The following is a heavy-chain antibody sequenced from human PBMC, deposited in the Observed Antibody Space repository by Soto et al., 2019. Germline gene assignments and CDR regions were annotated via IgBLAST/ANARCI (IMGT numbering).Heavy chain of an antibody. CDR1: GGTFSSYA. V-gene: IGHV1-69*13. J-gene: IGHJ4*02. Sequence: ASVKVSCKASGGTFSSYAISWVRQAPGQGLEWMGGIIPIFGTANYAQKFQGRVTITADESTSTAYMELSSLRSEDTAVYYCASNPTGVSKSFDYWGQGTLVTVSS. CDR3: ASNPTGVSKSFDY. D-gene: IGHD7-27*01. CDR2: IIPIFGTA.